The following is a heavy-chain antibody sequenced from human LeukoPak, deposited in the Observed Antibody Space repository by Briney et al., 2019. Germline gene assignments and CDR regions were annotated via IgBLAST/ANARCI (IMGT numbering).Heavy chain of an antibody. V-gene: IGHV3-21*04. CDR3: VRDRGTYRPIDY. CDR1: ASSLNAYN. CDR2: ISYTGTYI. D-gene: IGHD1-26*01. J-gene: IGHJ4*02. Sequence: TGGSLRLSCAASASSLNAYNMNWVRQAPGKGLEWVSSISYTGTYIYYADSVKGRFTISRDNAQNSLYPQMNSLRAEDTAIYYCVRDRGTYRPIDYWGQGTLVTVSS.